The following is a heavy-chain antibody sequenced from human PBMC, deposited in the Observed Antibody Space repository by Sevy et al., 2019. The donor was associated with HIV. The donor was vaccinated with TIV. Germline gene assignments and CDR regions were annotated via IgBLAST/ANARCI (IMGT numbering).Heavy chain of an antibody. Sequence: GGSLRLSCVASGFKFNSYWMLWVRQAPGKALEWVANINQDATANFYADSVRGRFIISRDNVRNSVSLQMNILRVEDTALYYCVRAIATVDSFWGQGTLVTVSS. V-gene: IGHV3-7*01. CDR1: GFKFNSYW. D-gene: IGHD6-13*01. J-gene: IGHJ4*02. CDR3: VRAIATVDSF. CDR2: INQDATAN.